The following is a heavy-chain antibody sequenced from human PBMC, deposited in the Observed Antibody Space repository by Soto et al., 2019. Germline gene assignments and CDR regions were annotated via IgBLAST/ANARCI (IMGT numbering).Heavy chain of an antibody. CDR3: ARFEEQLVDAFDI. V-gene: IGHV1-46*01. CDR2: INPSGGST. J-gene: IGHJ3*02. CDR1: GYTFTSYY. D-gene: IGHD6-13*01. Sequence: GASVKVSCKASGYTFTSYYMHWVRQAPGQGLEWMGLINPSGGSTSYAQKFQGRVTMTRDTSTSTVYMELSSLRSEDTAVYYCARFEEQLVDAFDIWGQGTMVTVS.